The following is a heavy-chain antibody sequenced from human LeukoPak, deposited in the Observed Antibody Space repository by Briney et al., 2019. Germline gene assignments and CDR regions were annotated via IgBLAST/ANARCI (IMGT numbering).Heavy chain of an antibody. D-gene: IGHD4-17*01. V-gene: IGHV3-7*03. CDR1: GFTFSGSW. J-gene: IGHJ4*02. CDR3: ARDPSYGALDF. CDR2: IKSDGSEK. Sequence: GGSLRLSCAVSGFTFSGSWMTWVRQAPGKGLEWVANIKSDGSEKYYVDSVKGRFTISRDNAKNSLYLQMNSLRAEDTAVYYCARDPSYGALDFWGQGTQVTVSS.